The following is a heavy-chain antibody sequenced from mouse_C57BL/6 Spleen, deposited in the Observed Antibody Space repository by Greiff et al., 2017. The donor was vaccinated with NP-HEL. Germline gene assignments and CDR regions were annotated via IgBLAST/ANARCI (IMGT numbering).Heavy chain of an antibody. J-gene: IGHJ4*01. D-gene: IGHD4-1*01. V-gene: IGHV1-82*01. Sequence: VQLLESGPELVKPGASVKISCKASGYAFSSSWMNWVQQRPGKGLEWIGRIYPGDGDTNYNGKFKGKATLTADKSSSTAYMQLSNLTSEDSAVYFCARDWNAMDYWGQGTSVTVSS. CDR2: IYPGDGDT. CDR1: GYAFSSSW. CDR3: ARDWNAMDY.